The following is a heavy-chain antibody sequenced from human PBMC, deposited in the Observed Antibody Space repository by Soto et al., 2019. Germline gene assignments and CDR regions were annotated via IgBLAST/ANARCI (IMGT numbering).Heavy chain of an antibody. D-gene: IGHD3-22*01. CDR2: IIPIFGTA. Sequence: ASVKVSCKASGGTFSSYAISWVRQAPGQGLEWMGGIIPIFGTANYAQKFQGRVTITADKSTSTAYMELSSLRSEDTAVYYCARDPNYYDSSGYYYVPNYFDYWGQGTLVTVSS. J-gene: IGHJ4*02. CDR3: ARDPNYYDSSGYYYVPNYFDY. V-gene: IGHV1-69*06. CDR1: GGTFSSYA.